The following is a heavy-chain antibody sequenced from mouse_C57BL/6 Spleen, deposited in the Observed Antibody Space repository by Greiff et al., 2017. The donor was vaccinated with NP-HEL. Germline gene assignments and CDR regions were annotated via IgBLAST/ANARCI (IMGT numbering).Heavy chain of an antibody. CDR2: ISDGGSYT. J-gene: IGHJ2*01. D-gene: IGHD1-1*01. V-gene: IGHV5-4*01. CDR1: VFTFSSYA. CDR3: ARDRDSYYGSSFDY. Sequence: EVQLVESGGGLVKPGGSLKLSCAASVFTFSSYAMSWVRQTPEKRLEWVATISDGGSYTYYPDNVKGRFTISRDNAKNNLYLQMSHLKSEDTAMYYCARDRDSYYGSSFDYWGQGTTLTVSS.